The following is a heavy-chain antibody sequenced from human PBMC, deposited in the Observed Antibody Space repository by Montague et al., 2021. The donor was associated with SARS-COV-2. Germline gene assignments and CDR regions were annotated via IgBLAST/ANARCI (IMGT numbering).Heavy chain of an antibody. Sequence: SLRLSCAASGFTFSSYAMHWVRQAPGKGLEWVAVISYDGSNKYYXDSVKGRFTISRDNSKNTLYLQMSSLRAEDTAVYYCARDHLNRRGAEGFLTIFGVVTSNYFDYWGQGALVTVSS. V-gene: IGHV3-30*04. D-gene: IGHD3-3*01. CDR1: GFTFSSYA. CDR2: ISYDGSNK. J-gene: IGHJ4*02. CDR3: ARDHLNRRGAEGFLTIFGVVTSNYFDY.